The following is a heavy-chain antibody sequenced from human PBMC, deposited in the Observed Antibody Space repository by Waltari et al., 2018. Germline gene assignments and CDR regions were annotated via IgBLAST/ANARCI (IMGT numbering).Heavy chain of an antibody. CDR1: GFPFRKYG. J-gene: IGHJ6*02. CDR3: SKPLQFSNVFEV. CDR2: IWHDGSKK. D-gene: IGHD3-16*01. Sequence: QVELVESGGDVVQTGRSLRLSCATSGFPFRKYGMHWLRQVPGKGLEWVAHIWHDGSKKYYADSVKGRFTISRDNSKNTVYLQISNLRPEDTAMYFCSKPLQFSNVFEVWGQGTRVIVSS. V-gene: IGHV3-33*08.